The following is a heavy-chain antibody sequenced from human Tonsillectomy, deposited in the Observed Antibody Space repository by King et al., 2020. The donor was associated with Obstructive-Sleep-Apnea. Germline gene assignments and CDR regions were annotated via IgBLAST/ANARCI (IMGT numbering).Heavy chain of an antibody. CDR2: IRCNGGST. J-gene: IGHJ4*02. D-gene: IGHD2-8*02. CDR3: VKGSGG. V-gene: IGHV3-64D*09. Sequence: VQLVESGGGLVQPGGSLRLSCSASGFTFSSYAMHWVRQAPWEGLEYVSAIRCNGGSTYYADSVKGRFTISRDNSKNTLYLQMSSLRAEDTAVYYCVKGSGGWGQGTLVTVSS. CDR1: GFTFSSYA.